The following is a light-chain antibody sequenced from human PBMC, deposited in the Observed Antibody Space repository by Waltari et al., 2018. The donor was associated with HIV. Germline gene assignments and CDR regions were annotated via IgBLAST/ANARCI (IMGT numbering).Light chain of an antibody. CDR1: DRDVGFYNF. CDR2: EVD. J-gene: IGLJ2*01. CDR3: ASYTADDTIL. Sequence: SDLTQPASLSGFLGQSITISCTGGDRDVGFYNFISWYQQQPGKVPKLFLYEVDTLASGIPVRFSGSKSGNTASLTISGLQIEDEGLYFCASYTADDTILFGGGTTVTVL. V-gene: IGLV2-14*01.